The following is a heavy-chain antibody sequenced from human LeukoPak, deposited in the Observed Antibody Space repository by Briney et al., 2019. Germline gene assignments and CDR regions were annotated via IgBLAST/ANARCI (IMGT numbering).Heavy chain of an antibody. Sequence: ASVKVSCKASGYTFTGYYMHWVRQAPGQGLEWMGWINPNSGVTNYAQKFQGRVTLTRDTSISTAYMELSRLRSDDTALYYCARVRSWQRLVEAPADSWGQGTLVTVSS. CDR1: GYTFTGYY. CDR3: ARVRSWQRLVEAPADS. V-gene: IGHV1-2*02. J-gene: IGHJ4*02. CDR2: INPNSGVT. D-gene: IGHD6-13*01.